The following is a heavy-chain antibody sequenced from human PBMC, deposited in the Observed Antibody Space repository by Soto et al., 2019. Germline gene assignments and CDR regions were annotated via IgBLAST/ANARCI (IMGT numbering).Heavy chain of an antibody. CDR2: IIPIFGTA. Sequence: SVKVSCKASGGTFSSYAISWVRQAPGQGLEWMGGIIPIFGTANYAQKFQGRVTITADESTSTAYMELSSLRSEDTAVYYCARSPSRSARIFAYWAQRTLVTVSS. J-gene: IGHJ4*02. CDR1: GGTFSSYA. D-gene: IGHD6-6*01. V-gene: IGHV1-69*13. CDR3: ARSPSRSARIFAY.